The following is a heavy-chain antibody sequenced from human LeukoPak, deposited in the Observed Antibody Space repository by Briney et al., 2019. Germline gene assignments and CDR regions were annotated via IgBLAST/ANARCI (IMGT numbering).Heavy chain of an antibody. CDR3: AKDLPRVAVAGVCFDY. V-gene: IGHV3-23*01. D-gene: IGHD6-19*01. CDR2: ISGSGGST. J-gene: IGHJ4*02. Sequence: GGSLRLSCAASGFTFSSHAMSWVRQAPGKGLEWVSAISGSGGSTYYADSVKGRFTISRDNSKNTLYLQMNSLRAEDTAVYYCAKDLPRVAVAGVCFDYWGQGTLVTVSS. CDR1: GFTFSSHA.